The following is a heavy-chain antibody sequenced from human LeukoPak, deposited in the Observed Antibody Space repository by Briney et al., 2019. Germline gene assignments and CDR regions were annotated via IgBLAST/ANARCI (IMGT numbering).Heavy chain of an antibody. V-gene: IGHV3-21*01. D-gene: IGHD2-21*01. CDR3: ARDQGLYCGGDCSTFDY. CDR1: GFTFSSYA. CDR2: ISSSSSYI. Sequence: GGSLRLSCTASGFTFSSYAMSWVRQAPGKGLEWVSSISSSSSYIYYADSVKGRFTISRDNAKNSLYLQMNSLRAEDTAVYYCARDQGLYCGGDCSTFDYWGQGTLVTVSS. J-gene: IGHJ4*02.